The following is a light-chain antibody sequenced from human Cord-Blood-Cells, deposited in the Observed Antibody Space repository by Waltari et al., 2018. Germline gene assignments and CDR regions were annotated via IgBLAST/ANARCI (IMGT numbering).Light chain of an antibody. CDR2: EVS. Sequence: QSALTQPPSVSGSPGQSVTISCTGTSSDVGSYNRVSWYQQPPGTAPKLMIYEVSNRPSVVPDRVSGSKSGNTASLTISGLQAEDEADYYCSSYTSSSTVVFGGGTKLTVL. CDR3: SSYTSSSTVV. CDR1: SSDVGSYNR. J-gene: IGLJ2*01. V-gene: IGLV2-18*02.